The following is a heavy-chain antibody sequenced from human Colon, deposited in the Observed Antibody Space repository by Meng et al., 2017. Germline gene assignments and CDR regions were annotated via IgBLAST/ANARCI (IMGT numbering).Heavy chain of an antibody. V-gene: IGHV2-5*02. CDR3: SHFLAPVGYFDY. CDR2: INWDDDK. Sequence: TLKQSAPTLVKPTPTPTLTFNISGFSLSTYGVGVGLIRQPPGEALEWLAGINWDDDKRYSPSLKSRLTITQHTSKNQVFLTMSNMDPVATTTYYCSHFLAPVGYFDYWGQGALVTVSS. J-gene: IGHJ4*02. D-gene: IGHD1-14*01. CDR1: GFSLSTYGVG.